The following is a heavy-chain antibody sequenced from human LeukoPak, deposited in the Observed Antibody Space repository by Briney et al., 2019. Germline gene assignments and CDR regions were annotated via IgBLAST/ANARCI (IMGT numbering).Heavy chain of an antibody. D-gene: IGHD2-2*01. CDR1: GYTFTSYD. CDR2: MNPNSGNT. Sequence: ASVKVSCKASGYTFTSYDINWVRQATGQGLEWMGWMNPNSGNTGYAQKFQGRVTITRNTSISTAYMELSSLRSEDTAVYYCARVGSQRVVPAANWFDPWGQGTLVTVSS. J-gene: IGHJ5*02. CDR3: ARVGSQRVVPAANWFDP. V-gene: IGHV1-8*03.